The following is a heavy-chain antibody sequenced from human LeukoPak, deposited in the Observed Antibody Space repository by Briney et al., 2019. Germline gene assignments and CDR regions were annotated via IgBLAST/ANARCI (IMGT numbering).Heavy chain of an antibody. V-gene: IGHV3-48*02. CDR3: ATSGNYYLKY. CDR1: GFTFSTYN. J-gene: IGHJ4*02. CDR2: ITSSSTNI. Sequence: GGSLRLSCAASGFTFSTYNMNWVRQGPGKGLEWVSHITSSSTNIYYADSVKGRFTISRDNAKNALSLQMNSLRDEDTAVYYCATSGNYYLKYWGQGTLVTVSS. D-gene: IGHD1-26*01.